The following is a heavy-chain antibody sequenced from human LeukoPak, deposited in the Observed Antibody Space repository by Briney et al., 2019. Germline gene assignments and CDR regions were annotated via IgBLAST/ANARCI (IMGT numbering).Heavy chain of an antibody. CDR2: IIPIVNIA. D-gene: IGHD3-22*01. CDR1: GGTFSSYT. Sequence: ASVKVSCKASGGTFSSYTISWVRQAPGQGLEWMGRIIPIVNIANYAQKFRGRVTITADKSTGTADMELNSLRSEDTAVYYCATIGQGMDVWGQGTTVTVS. V-gene: IGHV1-69*02. J-gene: IGHJ6*02. CDR3: ATIGQGMDV.